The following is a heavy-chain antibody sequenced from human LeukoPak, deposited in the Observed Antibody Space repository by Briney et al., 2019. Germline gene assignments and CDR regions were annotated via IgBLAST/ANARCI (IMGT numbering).Heavy chain of an antibody. CDR1: GFNFGHYA. CDR2: IKEDGSEK. D-gene: IGHD3-16*01. V-gene: IGHV3-7*01. J-gene: IGHJ6*03. Sequence: QPGRSLRLSCTTSGFNFGHYAMSWVRQAPGKGLEWVANIKEDGSEKYYVDSVKGRFTISRDNAKNSLYLQMNSLRAEDTAVYYCARDHEGWDDSYYYYMDVWGKGTTVTVSS. CDR3: ARDHEGWDDSYYYYMDV.